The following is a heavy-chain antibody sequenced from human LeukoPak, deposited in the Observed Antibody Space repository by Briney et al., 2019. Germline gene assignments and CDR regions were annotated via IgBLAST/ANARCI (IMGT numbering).Heavy chain of an antibody. D-gene: IGHD3-10*01. CDR2: IIPSDGFT. CDR1: GYTFTGYY. CDR3: AREYYYGSGRTDMDV. V-gene: IGHV1-2*02. J-gene: IGHJ6*03. Sequence: ASVKVSCKASGYTFTGYYMHWVRQAPGQGLEWMGMIIPSDGFTSYAQKFQGRVTMTRDTSISTAYMELSRLRSDDTAVYYCAREYYYGSGRTDMDVWGKGTTVTISS.